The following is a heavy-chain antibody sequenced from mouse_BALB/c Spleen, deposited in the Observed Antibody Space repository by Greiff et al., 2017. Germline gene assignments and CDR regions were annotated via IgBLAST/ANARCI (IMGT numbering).Heavy chain of an antibody. Sequence: VMLVESGAELARPGASVKLSCKASGYTFTDYYINWVKQRTGQGLEWIGEIYPGSGNTYYNEKFKGKATLTADKSSSTAYMQLSSLTSEDSAVYFCARLYYGNYEGFAYWGQGTLVTVSA. D-gene: IGHD2-1*01. CDR3: ARLYYGNYEGFAY. CDR2: IYPGSGNT. V-gene: IGHV1-77*01. J-gene: IGHJ3*01. CDR1: GYTFTDYY.